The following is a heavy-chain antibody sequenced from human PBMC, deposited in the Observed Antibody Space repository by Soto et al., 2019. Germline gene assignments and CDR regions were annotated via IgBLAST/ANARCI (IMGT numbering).Heavy chain of an antibody. J-gene: IGHJ4*02. CDR3: ARNRDDSTGYYDY. Sequence: EVHLVDSGGGVVRPGGYLRLSCSASGFTFDDFTMTWVRQVPGKGLEWVAIINWNGDTTSYADSVRGRFTISRDNAKNSLFLQMNTLRAEDTAFYHCARNRDDSTGYYDYWGQGTLVTVSS. CDR2: INWNGDTT. V-gene: IGHV3-20*01. CDR1: GFTFDDFT. D-gene: IGHD3-22*01.